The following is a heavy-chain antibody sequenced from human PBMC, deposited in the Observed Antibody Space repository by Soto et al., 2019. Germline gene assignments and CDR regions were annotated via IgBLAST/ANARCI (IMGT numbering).Heavy chain of an antibody. Sequence: KPSETLSLTCAVSGGSFSGYYWRWIRQPPGKGLEWIGEINHSGSTNYNPSLKSRVTISVDTSKNQFSLKLSSVTAADTAVYYCARRGDCSSTSCYGGKFDYWGQGTLVTVSS. J-gene: IGHJ4*02. CDR3: ARRGDCSSTSCYGGKFDY. CDR1: GGSFSGYY. V-gene: IGHV4-34*01. CDR2: INHSGST. D-gene: IGHD2-2*01.